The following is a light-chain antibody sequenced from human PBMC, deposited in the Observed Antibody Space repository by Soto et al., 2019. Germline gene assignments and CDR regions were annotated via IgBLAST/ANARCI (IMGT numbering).Light chain of an antibody. CDR2: DAY. V-gene: IGKV3-11*01. J-gene: IGKJ2*02. Sequence: EIVLTQSPGTLSLSPGERATLSCRASQSVSNNYLAWYQQKPGQAPRLLIYDAYTRATGVGARFAGSGSATDFSLTITSLEPEDFAVYYCQQRAKWPSTFGPGTKVEMK. CDR1: QSVSNNY. CDR3: QQRAKWPST.